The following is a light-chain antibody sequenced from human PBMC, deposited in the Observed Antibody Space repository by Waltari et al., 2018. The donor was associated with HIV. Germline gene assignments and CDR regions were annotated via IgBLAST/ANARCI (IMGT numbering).Light chain of an antibody. J-gene: IGLJ3*02. CDR1: GGSIASNF. CDR3: QSFETGTWV. V-gene: IGLV6-57*04. Sequence: NFMLTQPHSVSESPGKTVTISCTRSGGSIASNFVQWYQQRPGSAPTTVIYENNERPSGVPDRFSGSIDSSSNSASLTISGLKTEYEADYYCQSFETGTWVFGGGTKLTVL. CDR2: ENN.